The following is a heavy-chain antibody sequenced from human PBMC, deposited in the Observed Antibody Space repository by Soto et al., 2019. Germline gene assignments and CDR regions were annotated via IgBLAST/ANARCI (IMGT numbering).Heavy chain of an antibody. CDR3: ARPPLPGYSIHFNS. V-gene: IGHV5-51*01. Sequence: GESLKISCKSSGYIFIDYWIGWVRQMPGKGLEWMGIVYPRDSDTRYSPSFQGQVTISADRSTGTAFLQWRSLKASDTALYYCARPPLPGYSIHFNSWGQGTLVTVSS. CDR2: VYPRDSDT. D-gene: IGHD2-15*01. CDR1: GYIFIDYW. J-gene: IGHJ4*02.